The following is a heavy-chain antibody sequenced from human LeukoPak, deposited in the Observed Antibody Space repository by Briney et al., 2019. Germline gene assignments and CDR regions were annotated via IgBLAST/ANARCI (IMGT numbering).Heavy chain of an antibody. CDR1: GGSISSSSYY. J-gene: IGHJ6*03. V-gene: IGHV4-39*07. CDR3: ARGNLWDYRRYYYYIDV. CDR2: IYYSGST. D-gene: IGHD4-11*01. Sequence: SETLSLTCTVSGGSISSSSYYWGWIRQPPGKGLEWIGSIYYSGSTNYNPSLKSRVTISVDTSKNQFSLKLGSVTAADTAVYYCARGNLWDYRRYYYYIDVWGKGTTVTVSS.